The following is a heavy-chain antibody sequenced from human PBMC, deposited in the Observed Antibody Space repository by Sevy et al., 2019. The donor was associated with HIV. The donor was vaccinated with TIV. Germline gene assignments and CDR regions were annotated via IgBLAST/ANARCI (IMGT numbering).Heavy chain of an antibody. V-gene: IGHV6-1*01. CDR2: TYYRSKWYN. D-gene: IGHD3-22*01. CDR3: ARGVFGRYDSSGYTLSGFDY. CDR1: GDSVSSNSAA. J-gene: IGHJ4*02. Sequence: QSQTLSLTCAISGDSVSSNSAAWNWIRQSPSRGLEWLGRTYYRSKWYNGYAVSVKSRITINPDTSKNQFSQQLNSVTPADTAVYYWARGVFGRYDSSGYTLSGFDYWGQGTLVTVSS.